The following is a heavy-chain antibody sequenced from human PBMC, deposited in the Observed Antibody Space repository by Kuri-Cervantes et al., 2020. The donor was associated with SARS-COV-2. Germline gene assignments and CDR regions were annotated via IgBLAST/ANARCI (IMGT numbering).Heavy chain of an antibody. D-gene: IGHD3-3*01. V-gene: IGHV4-34*01. Sequence: SETLSLTCAVYGGSFSGYYWSWIRQPPGKGLEWIGEINHSGSTNYNPSLKSRVTISVDTSKNQFSLKLSSVTAADTAVYYCARHGYYDFWSGYYNPLDYWGQGTLVTVSS. CDR3: ARHGYYDFWSGYYNPLDY. CDR2: INHSGST. J-gene: IGHJ4*02. CDR1: GGSFSGYY.